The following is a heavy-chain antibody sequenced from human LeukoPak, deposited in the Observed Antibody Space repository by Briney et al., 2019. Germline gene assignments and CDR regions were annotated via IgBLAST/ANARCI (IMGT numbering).Heavy chain of an antibody. V-gene: IGHV4-4*07. CDR3: ARDLPRENSYAYGFWFDP. J-gene: IGHJ5*02. Sequence: SETLSLTCSVSGVSISSYYWTWIRQPAGKGLEWIGRMYIGGTRNYNPSLKSRVTMSIDTSKNQFSLKLSSVTAADTAVYYCARDLPRENSYAYGFWFDPWGQGTLVAVSS. CDR1: GVSISSYY. D-gene: IGHD3-16*01. CDR2: MYIGGTR.